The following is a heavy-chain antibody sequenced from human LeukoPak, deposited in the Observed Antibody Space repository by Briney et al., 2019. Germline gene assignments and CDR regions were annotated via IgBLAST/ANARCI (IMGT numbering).Heavy chain of an antibody. D-gene: IGHD3-3*01. J-gene: IGHJ4*02. CDR2: FHYSGST. CDR3: ARSSATYHEGFDY. CDR1: GGFFSNYF. Sequence: SETLSLTCTVSGGFFSNYFWSWIRQPPGKGLEWIGYFHYSGSTYYLPSLKSRVTISVDTSKNQFSLKVSSVTAEDTAVYYCARSSATYHEGFDYWGQGALVTVSS. V-gene: IGHV4-59*08.